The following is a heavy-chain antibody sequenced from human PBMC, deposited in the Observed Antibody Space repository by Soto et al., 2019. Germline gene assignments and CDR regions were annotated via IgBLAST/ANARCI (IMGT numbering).Heavy chain of an antibody. CDR1: GFTVSSYY. J-gene: IGHJ6*04. Sequence: EVQVVESGGGLVQPGGSLRLSCAASGFTVSSYYMSWVRQAPGKGLEWVSVLYTGGSTYYADSANGRFTISRHNSENTLYLQMNSLRVEDTAVYYCARGDLTDVWGKGTTVTVSS. CDR3: ARGDLTDV. CDR2: LYTGGST. V-gene: IGHV3-53*04.